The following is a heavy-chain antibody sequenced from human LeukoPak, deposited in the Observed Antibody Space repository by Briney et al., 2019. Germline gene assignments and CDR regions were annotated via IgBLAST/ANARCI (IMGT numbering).Heavy chain of an antibody. J-gene: IGHJ5*02. CDR1: GFTFSTYS. CDR2: ISSSSKYI. Sequence: GGSLRLSCAASGFTFSTYSMNWVRQAPGRGLEWVSSISSSSKYIYYADSVKDRFTISRDDAKNSLSLQMNSLRAEDTAVYYCARDLDIVVVPASWFYPWGQGTLVTVSS. CDR3: ARDLDIVVVPASWFYP. V-gene: IGHV3-21*01. D-gene: IGHD2-2*03.